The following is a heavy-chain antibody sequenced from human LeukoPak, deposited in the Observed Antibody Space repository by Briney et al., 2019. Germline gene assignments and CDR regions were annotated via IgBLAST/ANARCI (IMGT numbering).Heavy chain of an antibody. Sequence: SVKVSCKASGGTFSSHTISWVRQAPGQGREWMGRIIPILGIANYAQKFQGRVTITADKSTSTAYMELSSLRSEDTAVYYCARYTLWDCSSTSCYTGAFDIWGQGTMVTVSS. D-gene: IGHD2-2*02. CDR2: IIPILGIA. V-gene: IGHV1-69*02. J-gene: IGHJ3*02. CDR3: ARYTLWDCSSTSCYTGAFDI. CDR1: GGTFSSHT.